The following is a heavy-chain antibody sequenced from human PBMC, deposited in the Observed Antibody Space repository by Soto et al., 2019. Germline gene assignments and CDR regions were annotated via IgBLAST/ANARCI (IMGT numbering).Heavy chain of an antibody. V-gene: IGHV3-23*01. CDR2: ISGSGGST. CDR1: GFTFSSYA. D-gene: IGHD3-16*02. Sequence: GGSLRLSCAASGFTFSSYAMSWVRQAPGKGLEWVSAISGSGGSTYYADSVKGRFTISRDNSKNTLYLQMNSLRAEDTAVYYCAKRRTGLRLGELSLKAGLYFQHWGQGTLVTVSS. CDR3: AKRRTGLRLGELSLKAGLYFQH. J-gene: IGHJ1*01.